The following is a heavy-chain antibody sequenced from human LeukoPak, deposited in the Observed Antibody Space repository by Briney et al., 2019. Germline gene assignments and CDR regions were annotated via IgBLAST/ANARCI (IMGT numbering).Heavy chain of an antibody. CDR1: GFTFSSYS. CDR2: ISSSSSYI. V-gene: IGHV3-21*01. D-gene: IGHD6-13*01. Sequence: PGGSLRLSCAASGFTFSSYSMNWVRQAPGMGLEWVSSISSSSSYIYYADSVKGRFTISRDNAKNSLYLQMNSLRAEDTAVYYCARVMYSSSWTFDYWGQGTLVTVSS. J-gene: IGHJ4*02. CDR3: ARVMYSSSWTFDY.